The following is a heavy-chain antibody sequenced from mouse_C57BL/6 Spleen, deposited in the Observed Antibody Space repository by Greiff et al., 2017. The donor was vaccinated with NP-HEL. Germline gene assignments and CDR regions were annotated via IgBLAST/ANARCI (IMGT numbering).Heavy chain of an antibody. CDR2: INPNNGGT. D-gene: IGHD2-4*01. V-gene: IGHV1-22*01. CDR1: GYTFTDYN. CDR3: AKITYYAMDY. Sequence: DVQLVESGPELVKPGASVKMSCKASGYTFTDYNMHWVKQSHGKSLEWIGYINPNNGGTSYNQKFKGKATLTVNKSSSTAYMELRSLTSEDSAVYYCAKITYYAMDYWGQGTSVTVSS. J-gene: IGHJ4*01.